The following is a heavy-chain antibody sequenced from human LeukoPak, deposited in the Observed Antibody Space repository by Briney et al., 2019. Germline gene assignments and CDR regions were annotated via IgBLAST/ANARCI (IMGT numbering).Heavy chain of an antibody. Sequence: PWETLSLTCTVSGGSISSYYWSWIRQPAGKGLEWIGRIYTSGSTNYNPSLKSRVTMSVDTSKNQFSLKLSSVTAADTAVYYCARGIYCSSTSCYYYFYYMDVWGKGTTVTVSS. CDR2: IYTSGST. J-gene: IGHJ6*03. V-gene: IGHV4-4*07. D-gene: IGHD2-2*01. CDR3: ARGIYCSSTSCYYYFYYMDV. CDR1: GGSISSYY.